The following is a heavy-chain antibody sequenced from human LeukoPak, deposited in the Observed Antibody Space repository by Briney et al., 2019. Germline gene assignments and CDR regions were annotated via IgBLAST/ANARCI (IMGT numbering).Heavy chain of an antibody. CDR2: ISYDGSNK. CDR1: GFTFSSCA. D-gene: IGHD2-15*01. V-gene: IGHV3-30-3*01. J-gene: IGHJ4*02. CDR3: ASGGSSPLDY. Sequence: GGSLRLSCAASGFTFSSCAMHWVRQAPGKGLEWVAVISYDGSNKYYADSVKGRFTISRDNSKNTLYLQMNSLRAEDTAVYYCASGGSSPLDYWGQGTLVTVSS.